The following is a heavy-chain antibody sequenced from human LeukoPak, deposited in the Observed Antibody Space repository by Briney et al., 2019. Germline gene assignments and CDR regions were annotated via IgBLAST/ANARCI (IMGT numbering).Heavy chain of an antibody. CDR1: GGSISSYY. Sequence: SETLSLTCTVSGGSISSYYWSWIRQPPGKGLEWIGYIFYTGRTNYNPSLKSRVTISVDTSENQFSLKLSSVTAADTAVYYCARFAYCGSNCWYYFDYWGQGTLVTVSS. J-gene: IGHJ4*02. CDR3: ARFAYCGSNCWYYFDY. V-gene: IGHV4-59*08. CDR2: IFYTGRT. D-gene: IGHD2-21*02.